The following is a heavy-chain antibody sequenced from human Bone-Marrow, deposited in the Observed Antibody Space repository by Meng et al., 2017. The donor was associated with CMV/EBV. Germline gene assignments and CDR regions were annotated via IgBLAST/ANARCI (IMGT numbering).Heavy chain of an antibody. D-gene: IGHD5/OR15-5a*01. CDR1: GFTVSSNY. J-gene: IGHJ4*02. CDR2: ISSSGSTI. CDR3: ARLSLNLDY. Sequence: GESLKISCAASGFTVSSNYMSWVRQAPGKGLEWVSYISSSGSTIYYADSVKGRFTISRDNSKNTLYLQMNSLRAEDTAVYYCARLSLNLDYWGQGTLVTVSS. V-gene: IGHV3-11*01.